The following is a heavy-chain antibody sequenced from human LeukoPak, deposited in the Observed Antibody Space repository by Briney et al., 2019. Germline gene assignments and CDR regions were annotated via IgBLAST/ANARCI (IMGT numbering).Heavy chain of an antibody. J-gene: IGHJ4*02. CDR1: GSSIGRHY. V-gene: IGHV4-59*11. Sequence: SETLSLTCSVSGSSIGRHYWAWIRQPPGKGLEWIGYTHFSGSSNYNPSLKSRATTSLDRAKNQISLTLTSVTAADTAVYFCARAKAAGSYDFWGQGTLVTVSS. D-gene: IGHD6-13*01. CDR3: ARAKAAGSYDF. CDR2: THFSGSS.